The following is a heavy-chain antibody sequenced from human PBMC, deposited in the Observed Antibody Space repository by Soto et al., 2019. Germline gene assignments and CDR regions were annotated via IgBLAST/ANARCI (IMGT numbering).Heavy chain of an antibody. CDR2: ISYDGSNK. CDR3: AKDSGSMVLRYYFDY. V-gene: IGHV3-30*18. J-gene: IGHJ4*02. Sequence: GGSLRLSCAASGFTFSSYGMHWVRQAPGKGLEWVAVISYDGSNKYYADSVKGRFTISRDNSKNTLYLQMNSLRAEDTAVYYCAKDSGSMVLRYYFDYWGQGTLVTVS. CDR1: GFTFSSYG. D-gene: IGHD3-10*01.